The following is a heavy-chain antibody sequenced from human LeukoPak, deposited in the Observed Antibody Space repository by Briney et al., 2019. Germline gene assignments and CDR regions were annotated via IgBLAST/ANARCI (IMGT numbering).Heavy chain of an antibody. V-gene: IGHV1-2*02. CDR2: INPNSGGT. Sequence: ASVKVSCKASGYTFTGYYMHWVRQAPGQGLEWMVWINPNSGGTNYAQKFQGRVTMTRDTSISTAYMELSSLRSEDTAVYYCARDQALDAFDIWGQGTMVTVSS. J-gene: IGHJ3*02. CDR1: GYTFTGYY. CDR3: ARDQALDAFDI.